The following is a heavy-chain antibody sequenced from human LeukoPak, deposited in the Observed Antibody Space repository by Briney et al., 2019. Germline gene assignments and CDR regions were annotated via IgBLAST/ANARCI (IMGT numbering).Heavy chain of an antibody. CDR1: GFTFSTSW. V-gene: IGHV3-74*01. D-gene: IGHD3-16*02. J-gene: IGHJ6*02. CDR3: ARGVFGAYGLDA. Sequence: GVSLRLSCAASGFTFSTSWMHWVRQVPGKGLVWVARTNSDERSTNYAVAVKGRFTISRDNAKNTLYLQMNSLRAEDTAVYYCARGVFGAYGLDAWGQGTTVTVSS. CDR2: TNSDERST.